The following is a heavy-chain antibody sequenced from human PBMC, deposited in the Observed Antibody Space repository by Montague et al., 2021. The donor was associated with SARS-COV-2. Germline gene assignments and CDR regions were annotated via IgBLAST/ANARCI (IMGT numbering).Heavy chain of an antibody. D-gene: IGHD5-24*01. CDR2: IYYSGST. Sequence: SETLSLTRTLSGGSISSYYWSWIRQPPGKGLEWIGCIYYSGSTNYNPSLKSRVTISVDTSKNQFSLKLSSVTAADTAVYYCARVFPRWLQFDPYFDYWGQGTLVTVSS. V-gene: IGHV4-59*01. CDR3: ARVFPRWLQFDPYFDY. CDR1: GGSISSYY. J-gene: IGHJ4*02.